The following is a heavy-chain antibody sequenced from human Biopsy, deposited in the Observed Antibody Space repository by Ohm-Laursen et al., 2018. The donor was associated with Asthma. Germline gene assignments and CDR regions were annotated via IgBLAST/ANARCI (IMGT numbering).Heavy chain of an antibody. V-gene: IGHV4-39*07. CDR3: ARWGSFGFDY. J-gene: IGHJ4*02. D-gene: IGHD7-27*01. CDR2: IYYNGRT. CDR1: GGSISSSSYY. Sequence: TLSLTCTVSGGSISSSSYYWGWIRQPPGKGLEWIGSIYYNGRTYYNPSLKSRVTISVDTSKNQFSLNLSSVTAADTAVYYCARWGSFGFDYWGQGTLVTVSS.